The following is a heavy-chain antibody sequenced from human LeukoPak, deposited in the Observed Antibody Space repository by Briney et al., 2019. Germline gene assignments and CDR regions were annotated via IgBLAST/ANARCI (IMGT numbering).Heavy chain of an antibody. Sequence: SETPSFNCAVDGGSFSGYDFSWLRQPPGHGLDWFGLINHIGSTNYNPSLKSRVTISVDTSKNQFSLKLSSVTAADTAVYYCARQTKRITMIVRNRGGLDYWGQGTLVTVSS. D-gene: IGHD3-22*01. CDR3: ARQTKRITMIVRNRGGLDY. CDR2: INHIGST. CDR1: GGSFSGYD. J-gene: IGHJ4*02. V-gene: IGHV4-34*01.